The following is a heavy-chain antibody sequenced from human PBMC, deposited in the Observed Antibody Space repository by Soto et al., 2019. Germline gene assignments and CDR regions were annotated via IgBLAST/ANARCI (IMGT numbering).Heavy chain of an antibody. CDR2: INPSGGST. V-gene: IGHV1-46*01. CDR3: ARDEIVVVPAANPRPAFDI. Sequence: ASVKVSCKASGYTFTSYDINWVRQATGXGLEWMGIINPSGGSTSYAQKFQGRVTMTRDTSTSTVYMELSSLRSEDTAVYYCARDEIVVVPAANPRPAFDIRGKGTMVTVS. D-gene: IGHD2-2*01. CDR1: GYTFTSYD. J-gene: IGHJ3*02.